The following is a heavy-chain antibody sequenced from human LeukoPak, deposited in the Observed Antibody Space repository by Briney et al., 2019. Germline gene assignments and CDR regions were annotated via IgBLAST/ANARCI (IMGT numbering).Heavy chain of an antibody. CDR1: GGSISSSSYY. Sequence: PSETLSLTCTVSGGSISSSSYYWGWIRQPPGKGLEWIGSIYYSGSTYYNPSLKSRVTISVDTSKIQFSLKLSSVTAADTAVYYCARHVGGSSDYWGQGTLVTVSS. D-gene: IGHD6-6*01. CDR2: IYYSGST. J-gene: IGHJ4*02. V-gene: IGHV4-39*01. CDR3: ARHVGGSSDY.